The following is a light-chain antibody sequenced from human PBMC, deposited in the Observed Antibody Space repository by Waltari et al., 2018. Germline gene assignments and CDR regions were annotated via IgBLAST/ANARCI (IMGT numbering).Light chain of an antibody. CDR1: SSNIGAGYD. V-gene: IGLV1-40*01. Sequence: QSVLTQPPSVSGAPGQRVTISCTGSSSNIGAGYDVHWYQQLPGTAPKLRLYGDINRPSGVPDRFSGSKSGTSASLAITGLQAEDEADYYCQSYDSSLSAVVFGGGTKLTVL. CDR3: QSYDSSLSAVV. J-gene: IGLJ2*01. CDR2: GDI.